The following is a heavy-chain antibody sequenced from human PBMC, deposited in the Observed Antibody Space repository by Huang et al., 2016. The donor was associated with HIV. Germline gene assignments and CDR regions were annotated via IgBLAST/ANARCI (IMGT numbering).Heavy chain of an antibody. J-gene: IGHJ6*02. CDR1: GFTFRSYG. V-gene: IGHV3-30*18. Sequence: QVQLVESGGGVVQPGRSLRLSCAASGFTFRSYGMNWVRQAPGKGLEWVAVISYDGSNKYYADSVKGLVTISRDNSKNTLYVQMNSLRIEDTAVYYCAKELEVLTGYHYYGIDVWGQGTTVTVPS. CDR3: AKELEVLTGYHYYGIDV. D-gene: IGHD3-9*01. CDR2: ISYDGSNK.